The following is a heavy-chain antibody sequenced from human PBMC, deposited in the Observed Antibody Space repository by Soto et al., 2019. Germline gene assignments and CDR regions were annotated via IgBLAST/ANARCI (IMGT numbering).Heavy chain of an antibody. CDR3: ARDAGIAAAVGWFDP. Sequence: ASVKVSCKASGYTFTSYGISWVRQAPGQGLEWMGWISAYNGNTNYAQKLQGRVTMTTDTSTSTAYMELRSLRSDDTAVYYCARDAGIAAAVGWFDPWGQGTLVTVSS. CDR2: ISAYNGNT. CDR1: GYTFTSYG. D-gene: IGHD6-13*01. V-gene: IGHV1-18*01. J-gene: IGHJ5*02.